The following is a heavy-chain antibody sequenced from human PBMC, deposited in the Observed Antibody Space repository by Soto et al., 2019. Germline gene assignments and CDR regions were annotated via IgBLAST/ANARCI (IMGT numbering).Heavy chain of an antibody. CDR1: GGSISSYY. J-gene: IGHJ6*02. D-gene: IGHD3-16*01. Sequence: LSLTCTVSGGSISSYYWSWIPQTPGTGLEWIGYIYYSGSTNYNPSLKSRVTISVDTSKNKFSLRLSSVTAAVAAVYSCARQPRIIPRMDVWGQGTTVTVSS. CDR3: ARQPRIIPRMDV. CDR2: IYYSGST. V-gene: IGHV4-59*01.